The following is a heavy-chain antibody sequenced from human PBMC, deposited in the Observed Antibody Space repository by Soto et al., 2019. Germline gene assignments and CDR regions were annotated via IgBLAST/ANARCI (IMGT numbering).Heavy chain of an antibody. V-gene: IGHV1-69*01. CDR1: GGTFSSYA. CDR2: IIPIFGTA. CDR3: ARDVVPAAMWDYYYGMDV. D-gene: IGHD2-2*01. J-gene: IGHJ6*02. Sequence: KVSCKASGGTFSSYAISWVRQAPGQGLEWMGGIIPIFGTANYAQKFQGRVTITADESTSTAYMELSSLRSEDTAVYYCARDVVPAAMWDYYYGMDVWGQGTTVTVSS.